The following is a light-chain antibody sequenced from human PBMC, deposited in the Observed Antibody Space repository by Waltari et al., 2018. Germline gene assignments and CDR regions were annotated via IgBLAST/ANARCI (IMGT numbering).Light chain of an antibody. CDR2: GAS. CDR1: QSVSRA. V-gene: IGKV3-20*01. CDR3: QHYVRLPAT. J-gene: IGKJ1*01. Sequence: EIVLTQSPGILSLSPGERATFSCRASQSVSRALAWYQQKPGQAPRLLIYGASSRAAGIPDRFSGGVSGTDFRLTISRLEPEDFAVYYCQHYVRLPATFGQGTKVEIK.